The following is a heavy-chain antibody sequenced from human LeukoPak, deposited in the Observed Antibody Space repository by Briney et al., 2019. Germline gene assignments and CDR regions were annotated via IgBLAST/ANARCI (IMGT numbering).Heavy chain of an antibody. CDR3: AKAGVTVGFDY. CDR2: ISSSGSTI. CDR1: GFTFSSYE. Sequence: QPGGSLRLSCAASGFTFSSYEMNWVRQAPGKGLEWVSYISSSGSTIYYADSVKGRFTISRDNAKNTLYLQMNSLRAEDTAVYYCAKAGVTVGFDYWGQGTLVTVSS. D-gene: IGHD4-23*01. J-gene: IGHJ4*02. V-gene: IGHV3-48*03.